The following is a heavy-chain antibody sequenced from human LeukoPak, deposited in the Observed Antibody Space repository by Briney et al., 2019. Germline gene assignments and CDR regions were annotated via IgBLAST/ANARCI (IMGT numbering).Heavy chain of an antibody. CDR2: ISGSGGST. V-gene: IGHV3-23*01. CDR3: AKDLVGCSSTSCYFTVGGMDV. D-gene: IGHD2-2*01. Sequence: PGGSLRLSCAASGFTFSSYAMSWVRQAPGKGLEWVSAISGSGGSTYYADSVKGRFTISRDNSKNTLYLQMNSLRAEDTAAYYCAKDLVGCSSTSCYFTVGGMDVWGQGTTVTVSS. J-gene: IGHJ6*02. CDR1: GFTFSSYA.